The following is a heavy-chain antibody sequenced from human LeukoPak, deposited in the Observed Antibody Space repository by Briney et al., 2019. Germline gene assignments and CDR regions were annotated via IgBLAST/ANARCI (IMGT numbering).Heavy chain of an antibody. J-gene: IGHJ3*02. CDR3: AKALIVATISHAFDI. Sequence: GGSLRLSCAASGFTFSSYAMSWVRQAPGKGLEWVSAISGSGGSTYYADSVKGRFTISRDNSKNTLYLQMNSLRAEDTAVYYYAKALIVATISHAFDIWGQGTMVTVSS. D-gene: IGHD5-12*01. CDR1: GFTFSSYA. CDR2: ISGSGGST. V-gene: IGHV3-23*01.